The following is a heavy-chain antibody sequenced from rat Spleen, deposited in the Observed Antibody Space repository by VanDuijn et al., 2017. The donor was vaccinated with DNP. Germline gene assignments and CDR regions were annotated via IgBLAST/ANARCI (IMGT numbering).Heavy chain of an antibody. CDR3: ARFGPDLDY. CDR2: ISYSGST. V-gene: IGHV3-1*01. Sequence: EVQLQESGPGLVKPSQSLSLTCSVTDYSITSHYWGWIRKFPGNKMEWMAYISYSGSTGYNPSLKSRISITRDTSKNQFFLQLNSVTTEDTATYYCARFGPDLDYWGQGVMVTVSS. CDR1: DYSITSHY. D-gene: IGHD3-1*01. J-gene: IGHJ2*01.